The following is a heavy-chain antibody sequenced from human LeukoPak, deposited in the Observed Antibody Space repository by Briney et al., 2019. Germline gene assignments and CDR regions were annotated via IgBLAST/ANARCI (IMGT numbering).Heavy chain of an antibody. CDR3: ARRFDS. V-gene: IGHV3-48*03. CDR1: GFTFSSYE. J-gene: IGHJ5*01. Sequence: GGSLRLSCAASGFTFSSYEMNWVRQAPGKGLEWVSYISSSGSTMYYTDSVKGRFTISRDNAKNSLYLQMNSLRAEDTAVYYCARRFDSWGQGTLVTVSS. CDR2: ISSSGSTM.